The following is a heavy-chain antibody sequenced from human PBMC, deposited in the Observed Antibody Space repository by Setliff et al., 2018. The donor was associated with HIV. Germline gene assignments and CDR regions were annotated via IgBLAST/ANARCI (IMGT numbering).Heavy chain of an antibody. J-gene: IGHJ4*02. CDR3: ATLDHSGGNFLAY. V-gene: IGHV4-4*09. Sequence: SETLSLTCVVSDDSFSNYDWTWIRQSPGKTLEWIGYISSSGITNYNPSLRSRITISLDTSKEQFSLELSSATAADTAVYYCATLDHSGGNFLAYWGQGSLVTVSS. D-gene: IGHD2-21*02. CDR1: DDSFSNYD. CDR2: ISSSGIT.